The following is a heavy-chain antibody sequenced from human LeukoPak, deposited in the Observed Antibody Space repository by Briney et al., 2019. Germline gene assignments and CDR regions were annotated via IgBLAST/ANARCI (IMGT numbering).Heavy chain of an antibody. Sequence: GGSLRLSCAASGFTFSSYAMSWVRQAPGKGLEWVANIKQDGSEKYYVDSVKGRFTISRDNAKNSLYLQMNSLRAEDTAVYYCAREGQSYGMDVWGQGTTVTVSS. J-gene: IGHJ6*02. CDR1: GFTFSSYA. CDR2: IKQDGSEK. V-gene: IGHV3-7*01. CDR3: AREGQSYGMDV.